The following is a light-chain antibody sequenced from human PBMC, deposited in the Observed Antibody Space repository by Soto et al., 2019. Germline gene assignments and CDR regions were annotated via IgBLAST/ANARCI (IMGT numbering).Light chain of an antibody. CDR3: QKYNSAPPT. V-gene: IGKV1-27*01. CDR1: QGISNY. Sequence: DIQMTQSPSSLSASVGDRVTITCRASQGISNYLAWYQQKPGKVPKLLIYAASTLQSGVPSRFSGSGSGTDLTLTIYSLQPEDVATYYCQKYNSAPPTFGQGTKVEIK. CDR2: AAS. J-gene: IGKJ1*01.